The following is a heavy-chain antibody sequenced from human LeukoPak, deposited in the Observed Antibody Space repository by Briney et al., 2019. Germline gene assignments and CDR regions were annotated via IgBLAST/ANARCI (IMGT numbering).Heavy chain of an antibody. CDR1: GFTFSSYA. CDR3: ARDGVAELMSALDY. D-gene: IGHD1-26*01. CDR2: ISYDGSNK. Sequence: GALRLSCAASGFTFSSYAMHWVRQAPGKGLEWVAVISYDGSNKYYADSVKGRFTISRDNSKNTLYLQINSLRAEDTAVYYCARDGVAELMSALDYWGQGILVTVSS. V-gene: IGHV3-30*04. J-gene: IGHJ4*02.